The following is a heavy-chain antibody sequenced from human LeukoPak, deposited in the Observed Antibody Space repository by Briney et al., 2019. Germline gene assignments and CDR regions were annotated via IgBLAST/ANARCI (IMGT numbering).Heavy chain of an antibody. CDR1: GYTFTGYY. D-gene: IGHD3-9*01. V-gene: IGHV1-2*02. J-gene: IGHJ5*02. CDR3: ARDPYDILTGYYPDWFDP. CDR2: INPNSGGT. Sequence: ASVKVSCKASGYTFTGYYMHWVRQAPGQGLEWMGWINPNSGGTNYAQKFQGRVTMTRDTSIGTAYMELSRLRSDDTAVYYCARDPYDILTGYYPDWFDPWGQGTLVTVSS.